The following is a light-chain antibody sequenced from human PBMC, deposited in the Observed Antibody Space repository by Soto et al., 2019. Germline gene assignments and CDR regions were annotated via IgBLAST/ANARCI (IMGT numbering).Light chain of an antibody. J-gene: IGKJ1*01. Sequence: DIQMTQPPSTLSGSVGDRVTITCRASQTITSWLAWYQQKPGKAPKLLIYKASTLKSGVPSRFSGSGSGTEFTLTISSLQPDDVATDYCQHYNSYSEAFGQGTKVELK. CDR3: QHYNSYSEA. CDR1: QTITSW. CDR2: KAS. V-gene: IGKV1-5*03.